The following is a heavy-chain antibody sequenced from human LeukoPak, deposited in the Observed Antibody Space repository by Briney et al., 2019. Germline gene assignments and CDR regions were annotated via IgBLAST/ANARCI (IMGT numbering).Heavy chain of an antibody. Sequence: SETLSLTCAVSGGSISSSNWWSWVRQPPGKGLEWIGEIYHSGSTNYNPSLKSRVTISVDKSKYQFSLKLSSVTAADTAVYYCAREEATARDFDYWGQGTLVTVSS. CDR1: GGSISSSNW. D-gene: IGHD5-12*01. J-gene: IGHJ4*02. V-gene: IGHV4-4*02. CDR2: IYHSGST. CDR3: AREEATARDFDY.